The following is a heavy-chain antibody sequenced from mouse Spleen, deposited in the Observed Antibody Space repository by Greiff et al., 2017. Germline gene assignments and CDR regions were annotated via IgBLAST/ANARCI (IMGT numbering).Heavy chain of an antibody. Sequence: EVKVVESGGGLVKPGGSLKLSCAASGFTFSSYAMSWVRQTPEKRLEWVATISSGGSYTYYPDSVKGRFTISRDNAKNTLYLQMSSLRSEDTAMYYCARQFSSYVMDYWGQGTSVTVSS. D-gene: IGHD1-1*01. CDR1: GFTFSSYA. V-gene: IGHV5-9-3*01. CDR3: ARQFSSYVMDY. CDR2: ISSGGSYT. J-gene: IGHJ4*01.